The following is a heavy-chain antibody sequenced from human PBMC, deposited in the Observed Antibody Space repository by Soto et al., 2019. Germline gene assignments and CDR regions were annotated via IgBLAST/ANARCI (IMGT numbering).Heavy chain of an antibody. CDR2: INPSSSSYT. CDR1: GYTFTSYY. J-gene: IGHJ4*02. CDR3: ARVSPPPDY. Sequence: ASVKVSCKASGYTFTSYYMHWVRQAPGQGLEWMGIINPSSSSYTNYADSVKGRFTISRDNAKNSLYLQMNSLRAEDTAVYYCARVSPPPDYWGQGTLVTVSS. V-gene: IGHV1-46*04.